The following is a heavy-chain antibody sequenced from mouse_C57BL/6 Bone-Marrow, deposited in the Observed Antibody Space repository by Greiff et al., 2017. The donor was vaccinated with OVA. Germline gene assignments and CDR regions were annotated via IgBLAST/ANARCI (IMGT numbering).Heavy chain of an antibody. Sequence: QVQLQQSGAELARPGASVKLSCKASGYTFTSYGISWVKQRTGQGLEWIGEIYPRSGNTYYNEKFKGKATLTADKSSSTAYMELRSLTSEDSAVYFCARRYDGYYLAWFAYWGQGTLVTVSA. CDR2: IYPRSGNT. J-gene: IGHJ3*01. D-gene: IGHD2-3*01. V-gene: IGHV1-81*01. CDR1: GYTFTSYG. CDR3: ARRYDGYYLAWFAY.